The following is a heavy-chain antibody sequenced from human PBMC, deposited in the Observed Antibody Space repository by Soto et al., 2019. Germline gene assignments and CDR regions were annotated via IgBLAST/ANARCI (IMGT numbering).Heavy chain of an antibody. Sequence: GGSLRLSCAASGFTFSNAWMTWVRQAPGQGLVWVGRIKSKTDGGTADYAAPVRGRFTISRDDSKDTLYLQMSSLKTEDTAVYYCTIDAYYDTSGYWFWGQGTPVTVSS. D-gene: IGHD3-22*01. J-gene: IGHJ4*02. CDR1: GFTFSNAW. V-gene: IGHV3-15*01. CDR2: IKSKTDGGTA. CDR3: TIDAYYDTSGYWF.